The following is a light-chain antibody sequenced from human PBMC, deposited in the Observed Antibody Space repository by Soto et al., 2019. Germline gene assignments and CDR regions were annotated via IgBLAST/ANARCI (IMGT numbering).Light chain of an antibody. Sequence: AIQLTQSPSSLSASIGDRVTITCRAHQGIGSALAWYQQAPGKPPKLLIFDASTLENGVPSRFSGRVSGTDFTFTISSRLPEDFATYYCLLFNTYPQAFGGGTKVEIK. V-gene: IGKV1-13*02. CDR3: LLFNTYPQA. CDR1: QGIGSA. CDR2: DAS. J-gene: IGKJ4*01.